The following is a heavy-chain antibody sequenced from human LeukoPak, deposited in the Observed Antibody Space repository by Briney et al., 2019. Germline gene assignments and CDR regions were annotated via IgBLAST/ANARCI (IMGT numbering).Heavy chain of an antibody. CDR1: GFTFSSYA. V-gene: IGHV3-23*01. CDR3: ASGGLHGAFDI. J-gene: IGHJ3*02. CDR2: ISGSGGST. Sequence: GGSLRLSCAASGFTFSSYAMSWVRQAPGKGLEWVSAISGSGGSTYYADSVKGRFTISRENAKNSLYLQMNSLRAGDTAVYYCASGGLHGAFDIWGQGTMVTVSS. D-gene: IGHD2-21*02.